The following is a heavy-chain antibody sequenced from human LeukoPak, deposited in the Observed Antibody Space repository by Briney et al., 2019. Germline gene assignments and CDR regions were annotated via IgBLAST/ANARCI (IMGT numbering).Heavy chain of an antibody. Sequence: SETLSLTCTVSGGSISSYHWSWIRQPPGKRLEWIGYIYTSGSPNYNPSLKSRVTISVDTSKNQFSLKLSSVTAADTAVYYCARLRDEFDYWGQGTPVTVSS. CDR2: IYTSGSP. CDR1: GGSISSYH. CDR3: ARLRDEFDY. V-gene: IGHV4-4*09. J-gene: IGHJ4*02.